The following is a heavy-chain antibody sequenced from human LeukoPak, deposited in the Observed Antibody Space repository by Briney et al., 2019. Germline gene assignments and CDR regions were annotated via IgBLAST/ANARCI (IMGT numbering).Heavy chain of an antibody. Sequence: GGSLRLSCAASGFTFSNYWMSWVRQAPGKGLEWVANIKQDGSEKYYADSVKGRFTISRDNAKNSLYLQMNSLRAEDTAVYYCARTETLIVVVPAAIGAKFDYYYYMDVWGKGTTVTVSS. J-gene: IGHJ6*03. D-gene: IGHD2-2*02. CDR1: GFTFSNYW. V-gene: IGHV3-7*01. CDR2: IKQDGSEK. CDR3: ARTETLIVVVPAAIGAKFDYYYYMDV.